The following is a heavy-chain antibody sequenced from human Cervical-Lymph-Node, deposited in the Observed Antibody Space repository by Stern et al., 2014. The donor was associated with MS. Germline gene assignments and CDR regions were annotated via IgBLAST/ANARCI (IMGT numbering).Heavy chain of an antibody. V-gene: IGHV3-33*01. CDR3: TGVNYDILTGYYSDY. J-gene: IGHJ4*02. CDR1: GFGFSSYG. D-gene: IGHD3-9*01. Sequence: VQLVESGGGVVRPGRPLKLSCAGPGFGFSSYGIHWVPQAPGKGLEWVAVLWYDGSKKFYAEFVKGRFTISRDNSKNTGYLQMNSLRAEDTAVYYCTGVNYDILTGYYSDYWGQGTLVTVSS. CDR2: LWYDGSKK.